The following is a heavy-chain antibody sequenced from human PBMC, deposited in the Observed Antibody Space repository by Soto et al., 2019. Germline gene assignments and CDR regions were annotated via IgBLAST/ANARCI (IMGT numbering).Heavy chain of an antibody. CDR3: ARGRQYSSSSAYYYGMDV. J-gene: IGHJ6*02. V-gene: IGHV4-34*01. Sequence: LSLTCAVYGGSFSGYYWSWIRQPPGKGLEWIGEINHSGSTNYSPSLKSRVTISVDTSKNQFSLKLSSVTAADTAVYYCARGRQYSSSSAYYYGMDVWGQGTTVTVSS. CDR2: INHSGST. CDR1: GGSFSGYY. D-gene: IGHD6-6*01.